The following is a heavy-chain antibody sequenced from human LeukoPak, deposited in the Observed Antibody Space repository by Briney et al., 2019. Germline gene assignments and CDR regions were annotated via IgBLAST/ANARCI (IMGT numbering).Heavy chain of an antibody. D-gene: IGHD6-13*01. V-gene: IGHV1-69*04. CDR3: ARGPPGIAAAGNYYYGMDV. J-gene: IGHJ6*02. CDR2: IIPILGIA. CDR1: GGTFSSYA. Sequence: SVKVSCKASGGTFSSYAISWVRQAPGQGLEWMGRIIPILGIANYAQKFQGRVTITADKSTSTAYMELSGLRSEDTAVYYCARGPPGIAAAGNYYYGMDVWGQGTTVTVSS.